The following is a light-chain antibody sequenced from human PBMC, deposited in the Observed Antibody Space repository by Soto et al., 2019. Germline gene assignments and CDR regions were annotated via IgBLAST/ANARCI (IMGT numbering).Light chain of an antibody. V-gene: IGKV3-15*01. Sequence: ETVMTQSPATLSVSPGERATLSCRASQSVYSSLAWYQQKPGQAPRLLIYGASTRATGIPARFSGSGSGTEFTLTISSLQSEDIGVYYCQQYDRWPRTFGQGTKVDIK. CDR3: QQYDRWPRT. CDR2: GAS. J-gene: IGKJ1*01. CDR1: QSVYSS.